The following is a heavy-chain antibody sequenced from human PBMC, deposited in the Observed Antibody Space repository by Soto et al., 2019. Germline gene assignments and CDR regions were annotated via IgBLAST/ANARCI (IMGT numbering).Heavy chain of an antibody. D-gene: IGHD5-18*01. Sequence: GGSLRLSCASSGFTFSSYSMNWVRQAPGKGLEWVSYISSSSSTIYYADSVKGRFTISRDNAKNSLYLQMNSLRDEDTAVYYCLFGYSYAQRLDYWGQGTLVTVSS. CDR1: GFTFSSYS. CDR3: LFGYSYAQRLDY. CDR2: ISSSSSTI. V-gene: IGHV3-48*02. J-gene: IGHJ4*02.